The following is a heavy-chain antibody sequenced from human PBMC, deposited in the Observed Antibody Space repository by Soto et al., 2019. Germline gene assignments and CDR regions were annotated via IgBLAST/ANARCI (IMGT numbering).Heavy chain of an antibody. Sequence: SETLSPTCSFSCDYIHAGGYYWTWIRQRPGKGLEWMGYIYYTGKTYYNPSLESRLTMSVDRSKNQFSLRLTSVTAADTAVYFCGRDLTSNANCIDPWGQGTLVTVSS. V-gene: IGHV4-30-4*01. CDR3: GRDLTSNANCIDP. D-gene: IGHD2-2*01. CDR2: IYYTGKT. CDR1: CDYIHAGGYY. J-gene: IGHJ5*02.